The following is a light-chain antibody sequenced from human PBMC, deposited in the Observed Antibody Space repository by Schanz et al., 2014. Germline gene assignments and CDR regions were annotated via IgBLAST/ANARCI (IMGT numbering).Light chain of an antibody. J-gene: IGKJ1*01. Sequence: DIQMTQSPSSLSASVGDRVTITCRASQSISNYLNWYQQKPGKAPNLLIYAASTFQSGVPSRFSGSGSGTDFTLTISSLQPEDFATYYCQQSYNTPWAFGQGTKVEVK. CDR1: QSISNY. CDR3: QQSYNTPWA. CDR2: AAS. V-gene: IGKV1-39*01.